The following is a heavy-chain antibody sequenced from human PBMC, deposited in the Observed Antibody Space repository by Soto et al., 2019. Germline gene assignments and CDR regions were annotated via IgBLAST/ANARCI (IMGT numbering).Heavy chain of an antibody. CDR1: GASTVSHYH. V-gene: IGHV4-31*02. CDR3: ALSLGPTTGLDY. J-gene: IGHJ4*02. CDR2: IFNSGTT. D-gene: IGHD1-26*01. Sequence: QVQLQESGPGLVKPSQTLSLTCSVSGASTVSHYHWTWIRQPPGKGLEWMGYIFNSGTTFYNTSLTSRLSISRDTSGNHFSLELRSVTAADTAVYYCALSLGPTTGLDYWGQGTLVTVSS.